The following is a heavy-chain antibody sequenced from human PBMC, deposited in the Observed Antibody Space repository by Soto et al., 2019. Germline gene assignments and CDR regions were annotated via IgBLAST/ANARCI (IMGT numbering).Heavy chain of an antibody. V-gene: IGHV4-59*08. Sequence: SETLSLTCTVSGGSISSYYWSWIRQPPGKGLEWIGYIYYSGSTNYNPSLKSRVTISVDTSKNQFSLKLSSVTAADTAVYYCARHPTSYGSRSYFDYWGQGTLVTVSS. D-gene: IGHD3-10*01. CDR3: ARHPTSYGSRSYFDY. CDR2: IYYSGST. CDR1: GGSISSYY. J-gene: IGHJ4*02.